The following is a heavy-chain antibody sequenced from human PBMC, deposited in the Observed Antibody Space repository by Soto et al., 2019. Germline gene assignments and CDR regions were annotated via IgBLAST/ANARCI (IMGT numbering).Heavy chain of an antibody. Sequence: GGSLILSWAASGCTFDTYAMNWVRQAPGKGLAWVSAIGTDSNTYYADSVKGRFTISRDNSRTTLYLQMNSLRAEDTALYYSVRKNPGTRPFDYWGQGTLVTVSS. CDR3: VRKNPGTRPFDY. V-gene: IGHV3-23*01. CDR2: IGTDSNT. CDR1: GCTFDTYA. J-gene: IGHJ4*01.